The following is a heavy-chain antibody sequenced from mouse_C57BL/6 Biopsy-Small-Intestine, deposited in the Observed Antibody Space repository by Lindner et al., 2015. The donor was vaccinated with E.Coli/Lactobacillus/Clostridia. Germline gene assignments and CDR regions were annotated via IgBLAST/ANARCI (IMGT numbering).Heavy chain of an antibody. CDR1: GYTFTGYY. CDR2: INPNNGDT. D-gene: IGHD4-1*01. J-gene: IGHJ3*01. CDR3: ARAPTSNWGIFSDAFDL. V-gene: IGHV1-4*01. Sequence: SVKVSCKASGYTFTGYYMHWVRQAPGQGLEWMGWINPNNGDTKFAQKFQDRVTVTRDASISTAYMELHRLTSDDTAVYYCARAPTSNWGIFSDAFDLWGRGTLVTVSS.